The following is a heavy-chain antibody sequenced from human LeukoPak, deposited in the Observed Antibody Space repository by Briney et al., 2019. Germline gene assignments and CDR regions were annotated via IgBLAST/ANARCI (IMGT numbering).Heavy chain of an antibody. Sequence: GVLRLSCVASGFTYSTYWMSWVRQAPGKGLEWVSAISGSGGSTYYADSVKGRFTISRDNSKNTLYLQMNSLRAEDTAVYYCAKGGDIVVVVAATRFDYWGQGTLVTVSS. CDR1: GFTYSTYW. V-gene: IGHV3-23*01. CDR3: AKGGDIVVVVAATRFDY. D-gene: IGHD2-15*01. CDR2: ISGSGGST. J-gene: IGHJ4*02.